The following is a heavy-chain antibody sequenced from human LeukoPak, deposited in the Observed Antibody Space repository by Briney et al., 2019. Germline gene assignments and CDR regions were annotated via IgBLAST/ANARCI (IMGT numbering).Heavy chain of an antibody. CDR3: ARDLPGDFDFDY. J-gene: IGHJ4*02. CDR2: INPSGGST. CDR1: GYTFTSYY. Sequence: ASVKVSCKASGYTFTSYYMHWVRQAPGQGLEWMGIINPSGGSTSYAQKFQGRVTMTRDMSTSTVYMELSSLRSEDTAVYYCARDLPGDFDFDYWGQGTLDTVSS. D-gene: IGHD2-21*02. V-gene: IGHV1-46*01.